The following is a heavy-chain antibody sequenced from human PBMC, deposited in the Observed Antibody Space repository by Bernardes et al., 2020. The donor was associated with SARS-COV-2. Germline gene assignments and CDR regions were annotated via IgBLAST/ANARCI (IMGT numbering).Heavy chain of an antibody. V-gene: IGHV5-51*01. CDR3: ARRRYGDFGVDV. Sequence: GASLKSSGKGSDYTFTNYWIGWVRQIPGKGLEWMGIIYPGDSDTKYSPSFQGRVTISADKSVNTAYLQWSSLKASDTAIYYCARRRYGDFGVDVWGQGTTVTVSS. D-gene: IGHD4-17*01. CDR2: IYPGDSDT. CDR1: DYTFTNYW. J-gene: IGHJ6*02.